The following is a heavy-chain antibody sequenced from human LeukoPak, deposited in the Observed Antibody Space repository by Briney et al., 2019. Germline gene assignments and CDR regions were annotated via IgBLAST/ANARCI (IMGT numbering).Heavy chain of an antibody. CDR1: RFTFSSYE. Sequence: PGGSLRLSCAASRFTFSSYEMNWVRQAPGKGLEWVSYISSSGSTIYYADSVKGRFTISRDNAKNSLYLQMNSLRAEDTAVYYCAREGYSYVPPLLPLYYFDYCGQVALVTVSS. CDR2: ISSSGSTI. CDR3: AREGYSYVPPLLPLYYFDY. J-gene: IGHJ4*02. V-gene: IGHV3-48*03. D-gene: IGHD5-18*01.